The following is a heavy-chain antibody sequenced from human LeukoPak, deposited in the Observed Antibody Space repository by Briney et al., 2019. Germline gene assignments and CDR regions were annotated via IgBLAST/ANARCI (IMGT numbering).Heavy chain of an antibody. CDR1: GYTFTGYY. Sequence: ASVKVSCKASGYTFTGYYMHWVRQAPGQGLEWMGWINPNSGGTNYAQKFQGRVTMTRDTSISTAYMELSRLRSDDTAVYYCARSAVTVRGWSRPSDYWGQGTLVTVSS. CDR2: INPNSGGT. D-gene: IGHD6-19*01. CDR3: ARSAVTVRGWSRPSDY. V-gene: IGHV1-2*02. J-gene: IGHJ4*02.